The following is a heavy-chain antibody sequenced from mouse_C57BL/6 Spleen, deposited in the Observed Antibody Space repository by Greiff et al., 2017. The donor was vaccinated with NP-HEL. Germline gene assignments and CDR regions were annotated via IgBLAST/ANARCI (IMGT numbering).Heavy chain of an antibody. V-gene: IGHV1-20*01. CDR1: GYSFTGYF. J-gene: IGHJ3*01. Sequence: VQLKESGPELVKPGDSVKISCKASGYSFTGYFMNWVMQSHGKSLEWIGRINPYNGDTFYNQKFKGKATLTVDKSSSTAHMELRSLTSEDSAVYYCAREDDGYFTWFAYWGQGTLVTVSA. CDR2: INPYNGDT. CDR3: AREDDGYFTWFAY. D-gene: IGHD2-3*01.